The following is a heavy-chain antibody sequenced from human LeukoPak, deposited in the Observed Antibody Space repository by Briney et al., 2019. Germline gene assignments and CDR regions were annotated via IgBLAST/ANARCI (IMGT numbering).Heavy chain of an antibody. V-gene: IGHV1-46*01. CDR1: GYTFTSYC. CDR2: INPSGGST. D-gene: IGHD3-10*01. Sequence: ASVKVSCKASGYTFTSYCMHWVRRGPGQGLEWMGIINPSGGSTSYAQKFQGRVTMTRDMSTSTDYMELSSLRSEDTAVYYCARDRSLIWFGELFKQALGYWGQGTLVTVSS. CDR3: ARDRSLIWFGELFKQALGY. J-gene: IGHJ4*02.